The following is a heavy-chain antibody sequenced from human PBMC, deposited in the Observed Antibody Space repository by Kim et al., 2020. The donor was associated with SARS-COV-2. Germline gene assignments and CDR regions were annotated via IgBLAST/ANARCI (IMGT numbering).Heavy chain of an antibody. CDR1: GYTFTSYY. CDR3: ARGAPYYYDSSGYYYGGPYFDY. Sequence: ASVKVSCKASGYTFTSYYMHWVRQAPGQGLEWMGIINPSGGSTSYAQKFQGRVTMTRDTSTSTVYMELSSLRSEDTAVYYCARGAPYYYDSSGYYYGGPYFDYWGQGTLVTVSS. V-gene: IGHV1-46*01. J-gene: IGHJ4*02. CDR2: INPSGGST. D-gene: IGHD3-22*01.